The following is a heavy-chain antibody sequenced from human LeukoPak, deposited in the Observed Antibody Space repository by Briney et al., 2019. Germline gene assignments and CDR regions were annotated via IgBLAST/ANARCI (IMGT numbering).Heavy chain of an antibody. CDR1: GFIVSAYS. D-gene: IGHD2-21*02. Sequence: GGSLDLSCVPSGFIVSAYSLSGVRRAPGKGRGWVAKIKKDGSEKYYVASVKGRFTISRDDAKGSLYLQLNSLRVEDTAVYYCARGFQSGDSPVWGQGTLVTVSS. J-gene: IGHJ4*02. CDR2: IKKDGSEK. CDR3: ARGFQSGDSPV. V-gene: IGHV3-7*01.